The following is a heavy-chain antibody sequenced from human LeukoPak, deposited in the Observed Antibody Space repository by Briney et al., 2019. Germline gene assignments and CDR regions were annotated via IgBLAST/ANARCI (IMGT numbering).Heavy chain of an antibody. CDR2: SNPSGGST. Sequence: ASVKVSCKASGHTFTSYYIHWVRQAPGQGLEWMGISNPSGGSTKNAQRFQGRVTMTSDTSTSTVYLELSSLRSEGTAVYYCTREAGYGDFDYWGQGTLVTVSS. V-gene: IGHV1-46*01. CDR3: TREAGYGDFDY. D-gene: IGHD4-17*01. CDR1: GHTFTSYY. J-gene: IGHJ4*02.